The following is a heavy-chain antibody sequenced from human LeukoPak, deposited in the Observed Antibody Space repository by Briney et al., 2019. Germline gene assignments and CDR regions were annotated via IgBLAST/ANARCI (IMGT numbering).Heavy chain of an antibody. V-gene: IGHV3-48*02. J-gene: IGHJ2*01. D-gene: IGHD4-11*01. Sequence: GGSLRLSCAAPGFTFSSYSIKWVRQAPGKGLEWISYISSSSSTIYYADSVKGRFTISRDNAKNSLYLQMNSLRDEDTAVYYCARDALHPRWFFDLWGRGTLVTISS. CDR2: ISSSSSTI. CDR3: ARDALHPRWFFDL. CDR1: GFTFSSYS.